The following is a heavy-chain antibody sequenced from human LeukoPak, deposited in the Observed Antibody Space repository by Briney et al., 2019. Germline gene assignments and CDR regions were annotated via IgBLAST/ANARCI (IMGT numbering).Heavy chain of an antibody. CDR1: GFTFSSYS. CDR3: ATGYYYDSSGDAFDI. Sequence: PGGSLRLSCAASGFTFSSYSTNWVRQAPGKGLEWVSSISSSSYIYYADSVKGRFTISRDNAKNTLYLQMNSLRAEDTAVYYCATGYYYDSSGDAFDIWGQGTKVTVSS. V-gene: IGHV3-21*01. CDR2: ISSSSYI. J-gene: IGHJ3*02. D-gene: IGHD3-22*01.